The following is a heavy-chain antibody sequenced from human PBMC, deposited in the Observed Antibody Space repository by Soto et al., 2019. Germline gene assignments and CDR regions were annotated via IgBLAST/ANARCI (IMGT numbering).Heavy chain of an antibody. CDR1: GFTFSSYA. Sequence: SLRLSCAASGFTFSSYAMSWVRQAPGKGLEWVSYISSSSSTIYYADSVKGRLTISRDNAKNSLYLQMNSLRAEDTAVYYCARDLGSSWYPEYFQHWGQGTLVTVS. V-gene: IGHV3-48*01. D-gene: IGHD6-13*01. CDR2: ISSSSSTI. J-gene: IGHJ1*01. CDR3: ARDLGSSWYPEYFQH.